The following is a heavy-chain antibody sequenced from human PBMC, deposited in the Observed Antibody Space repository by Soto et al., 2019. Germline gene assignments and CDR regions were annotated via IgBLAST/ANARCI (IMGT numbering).Heavy chain of an antibody. D-gene: IGHD1-26*01. V-gene: IGHV3-66*01. CDR1: GFTVSSNY. J-gene: IGHJ4*02. Sequence: ELQLVESGGNLVQPGGSLRLSCAASGFTVSSNYMIWVRQAPGKGLEWVSIIYSGGRTYYADSVKGRFTISRDNSKNTLYLQVNSLRAEDTAVYYCAGGASWGLLMAYWGQGTLVTVSS. CDR2: IYSGGRT. CDR3: AGGASWGLLMAY.